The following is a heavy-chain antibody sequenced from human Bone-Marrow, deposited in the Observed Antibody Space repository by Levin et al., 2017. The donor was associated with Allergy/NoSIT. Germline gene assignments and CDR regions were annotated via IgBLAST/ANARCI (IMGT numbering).Heavy chain of an antibody. CDR1: GFAFSSYG. CDR3: ANSETGGWYPPEY. Sequence: GESLKISCAASGFAFSSYGMHWVRQAPGKGLEWVAHISYNGSNKFYGDSVKGRFTISRDNSKNTVSLQMNSLRAEDTAVYYCANSETGGWYPPEYWGQGTLVTVSS. D-gene: IGHD6-19*01. J-gene: IGHJ4*02. CDR2: ISYNGSNK. V-gene: IGHV3-30*18.